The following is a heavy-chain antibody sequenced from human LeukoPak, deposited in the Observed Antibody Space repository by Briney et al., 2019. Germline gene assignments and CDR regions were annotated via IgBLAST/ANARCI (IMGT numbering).Heavy chain of an antibody. CDR1: GGSISSGSYY. J-gene: IGHJ3*02. Sequence: SETLSLTCTVSGGSISSGSYYWSWIRQPAGKGLEWIGRIYTSGRTNYNPSLKSRVTISVDTSKNEFSLKLSSVTAADTAVYYCARDGGSGWFRGLGNHAFDIWGQGTMVTVSS. CDR2: IYTSGRT. D-gene: IGHD6-19*01. CDR3: ARDGGSGWFRGLGNHAFDI. V-gene: IGHV4-61*02.